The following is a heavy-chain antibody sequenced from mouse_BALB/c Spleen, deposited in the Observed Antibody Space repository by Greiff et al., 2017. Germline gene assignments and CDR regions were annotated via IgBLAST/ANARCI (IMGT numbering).Heavy chain of an antibody. CDR3: ARGNWEAWFAY. Sequence: VKLMESGPGLVAPSQSLSITCTVSGFSLTSYGVHWVRQPPGKGLEWLGVIWAGGSTNYNSALMSRLSISKDNSKSQVFLKMNSLQTDDTAMYYCARGNWEAWFAYWGQGTLVTVSA. CDR2: IWAGGST. CDR1: GFSLTSYG. D-gene: IGHD4-1*02. J-gene: IGHJ3*01. V-gene: IGHV2-9*02.